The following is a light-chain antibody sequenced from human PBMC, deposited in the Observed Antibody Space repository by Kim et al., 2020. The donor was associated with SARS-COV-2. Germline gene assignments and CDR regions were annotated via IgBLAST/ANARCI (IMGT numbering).Light chain of an antibody. CDR2: DVS. CDR1: SSDIGGYNS. V-gene: IGLV2-14*03. Sequence: GQSIAIPCTGSSSDIGGYNSASWFQQYPGKTPQLIINDVSRRASGISSRCFGSKSAKTASLTITGLQTEDEAVYYCSSYTSGTTWVFGGGTQLTVL. J-gene: IGLJ3*02. CDR3: SSYTSGTTWV.